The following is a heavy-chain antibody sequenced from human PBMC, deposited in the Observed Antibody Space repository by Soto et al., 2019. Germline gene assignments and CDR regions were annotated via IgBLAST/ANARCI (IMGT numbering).Heavy chain of an antibody. D-gene: IGHD3-9*01. CDR2: ISGTGGST. Sequence: GGPLRLSCAAAGFTFSSYAMSWVRPAPGKGLEWVSTISGTGGSTYYADSVKGRFSISRDNSKNTVYLEMNSLRADDTAVYYCAKEYDILSGYAFDVWGQGTMVTVSS. J-gene: IGHJ3*01. V-gene: IGHV3-23*01. CDR3: AKEYDILSGYAFDV. CDR1: GFTFSSYA.